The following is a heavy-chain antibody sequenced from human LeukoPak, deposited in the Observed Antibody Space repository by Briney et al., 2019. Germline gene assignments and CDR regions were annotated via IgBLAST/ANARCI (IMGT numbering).Heavy chain of an antibody. CDR2: MYHSGST. CDR3: ARSVGATEYFQH. Sequence: SETLSLTXTVSGYSISSGYYWAWIRQPPGKGLERIGSMYHSGSTYYNPSLKSRVTISVDTSKNQFSLKLSSVTAADTAVYYCARSVGATEYFQHWGQGALVTVSS. CDR1: GYSISSGYY. D-gene: IGHD1-26*01. V-gene: IGHV4-38-2*02. J-gene: IGHJ1*01.